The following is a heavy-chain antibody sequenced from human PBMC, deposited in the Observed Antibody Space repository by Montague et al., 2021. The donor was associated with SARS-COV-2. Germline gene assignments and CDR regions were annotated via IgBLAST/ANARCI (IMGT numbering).Heavy chain of an antibody. V-gene: IGHV4-4*02. CDR3: ARRITMVRGVTKRNNWFDP. Sequence: SETRSLTCAVSGGSISSDNWWSWVRQSPGKGLEWIGEIFHSGSTXXNPXXXSRVTMSVDKSKNDFSLNLSPVTAADTAMYYCARRITMVRGVTKRNNWFDPWGRGILVTVSS. CDR1: GGSISSDNW. CDR2: IFHSGST. J-gene: IGHJ5*02. D-gene: IGHD3-10*01.